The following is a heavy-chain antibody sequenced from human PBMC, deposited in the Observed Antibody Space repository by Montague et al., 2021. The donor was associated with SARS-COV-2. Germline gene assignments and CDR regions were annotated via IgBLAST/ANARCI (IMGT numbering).Heavy chain of an antibody. D-gene: IGHD2-2*01. Sequence: SETLSLTCTVSGGSISSSSYYWGWIRQPPGKGLEWIGNIYYSGSTYYNPSLKSRVTISADTSKNQFSLKLRSVTAADTAVYYCARHLRDWFIVVVPSWFDPWGQGTLVTVSS. V-gene: IGHV4-39*01. CDR3: ARHLRDWFIVVVPSWFDP. J-gene: IGHJ5*02. CDR2: IYYSGST. CDR1: GGSISSSSYY.